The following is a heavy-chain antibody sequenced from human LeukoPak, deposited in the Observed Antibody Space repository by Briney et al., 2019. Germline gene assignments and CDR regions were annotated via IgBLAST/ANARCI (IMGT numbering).Heavy chain of an antibody. CDR2: INPHSGGT. V-gene: IGHV1-2*02. CDR3: ARVYRQYDGFDV. J-gene: IGHJ3*01. CDR1: GYTFTDYY. Sequence: ASVKVSCKASGYTFTDYYIHWVRQAPGQAPECVGWINPHSGGTNYAQRFRGRVTMTRDTSLNEAYMELSGLTVDDTAVLYCARVYRQYDGFDVWGQGTLVIVSS. D-gene: IGHD1-26*01.